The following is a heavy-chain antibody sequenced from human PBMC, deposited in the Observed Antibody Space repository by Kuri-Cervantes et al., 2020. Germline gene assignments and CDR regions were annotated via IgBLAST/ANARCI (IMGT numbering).Heavy chain of an antibody. CDR1: GYTFTGYY. CDR2: INPNSGGT. Sequence: ASVKVSCKASGYTFTGYYMHWVRQAPGQGLEWMGWINPNSGGTNYAQKFQGWVTMTRDTSISTAYMELSRLRSEDTVVYYCARGGYCSSTSCPPPDYYYYYMDVWGKGTTVTVSS. J-gene: IGHJ6*03. V-gene: IGHV1-2*04. CDR3: ARGGYCSSTSCPPPDYYYYYMDV. D-gene: IGHD2-2*03.